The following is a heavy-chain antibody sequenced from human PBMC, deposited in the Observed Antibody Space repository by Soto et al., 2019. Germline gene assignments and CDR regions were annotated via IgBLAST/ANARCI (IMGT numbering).Heavy chain of an antibody. CDR1: GFSLSTSGMC. J-gene: IGHJ6*04. CDR3: ARMDWVYYCMDV. D-gene: IGHD2-21*01. V-gene: IGHV2-70*01. CDR2: IDWDDDK. Sequence: SGPTLVNPTQTLTLTCTFSGFSLSTSGMCVSWIRQPPGKALEWLALIDWDDDKYYSTSLKTRLTISKDTCKNQVVLTMTNMDPVDTATYYCARMDWVYYCMDVWGKGTTVTVSS.